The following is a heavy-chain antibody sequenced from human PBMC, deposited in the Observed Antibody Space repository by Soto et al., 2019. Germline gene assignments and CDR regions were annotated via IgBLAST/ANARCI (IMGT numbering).Heavy chain of an antibody. J-gene: IGHJ5*02. V-gene: IGHV4-30-2*01. Sequence: SETLSLTCAVSGGSISSGGYSWSWIRQPPGKGLECIGYIYHSGSTYYNPSLKSRVTISEDRYNTQFYKKQSSVTGADTAVYFCARENGVAGTWFGAWGQGTLVTVSS. D-gene: IGHD6-19*01. CDR3: ARENGVAGTWFGA. CDR1: GGSISSGGYS. CDR2: IYHSGST.